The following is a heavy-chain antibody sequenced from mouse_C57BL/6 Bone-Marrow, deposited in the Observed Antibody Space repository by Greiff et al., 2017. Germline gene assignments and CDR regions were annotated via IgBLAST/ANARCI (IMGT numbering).Heavy chain of an antibody. CDR1: GYAFSSSW. CDR2: IYPGDGDT. D-gene: IGHD1-1*01. Sequence: QVQLKQSGPELVKPGASVKISCKASGYAFSSSWMNWVKQRPGKGLEWIGRIYPGDGDTNYNGKFKGKATLTADKSSSTAYMQLSSLTSEDSAVYFCANPYYYGSSCYAMDYWGQGTSVTVSS. J-gene: IGHJ4*01. CDR3: ANPYYYGSSCYAMDY. V-gene: IGHV1-82*01.